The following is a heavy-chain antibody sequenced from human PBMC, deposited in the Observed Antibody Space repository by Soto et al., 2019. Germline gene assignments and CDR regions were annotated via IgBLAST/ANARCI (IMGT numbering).Heavy chain of an antibody. V-gene: IGHV3-7*03. CDR2: IKQDGSEK. Sequence: EVQLVESGGGLVQPGGSLRLSCAASGFTFSSYWMSWVRQAPGKGLEWVANIKQDGSEKYYVDSVKGRFTISRDNAKNSLYLQVNSLRAEDTAVYYCARTRAHWYFDLWGRGTLVTVSS. CDR3: ARTRAHWYFDL. CDR1: GFTFSSYW. J-gene: IGHJ2*01.